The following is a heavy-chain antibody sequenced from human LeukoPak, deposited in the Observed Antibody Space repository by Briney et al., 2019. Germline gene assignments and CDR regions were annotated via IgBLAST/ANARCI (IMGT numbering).Heavy chain of an antibody. J-gene: IGHJ4*02. D-gene: IGHD5-24*01. CDR2: ISSSSSYI. CDR3: ARDQGLGYNLFDY. CDR1: GFTFSSYS. Sequence: GGSLRLSCAASGFTFSSYSMNWVRQAPGKGLEWVSSISSSSSYIYYADSVKGRFTISRDNAKNSLYLQMNSLRAEDTAVYYCARDQGLGYNLFDYWGQGTLVTVSS. V-gene: IGHV3-21*04.